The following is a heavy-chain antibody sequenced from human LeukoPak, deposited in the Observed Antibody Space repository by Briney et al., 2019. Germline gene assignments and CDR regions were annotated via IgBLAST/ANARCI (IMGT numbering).Heavy chain of an antibody. CDR3: SKGGYSTVTTFAGY. Sequence: GGSLSLCCAASGFTFGSYGMRWVRNAPGLVLRSVSAVCGGGGGTYSAASAKGRLTISRDDFKSRLYLMVNSLRDEVQPAYHSSKGGYSTVTTFAGYWGQGALVTVSS. CDR2: VCGGGGGT. CDR1: GFTFGSYG. V-gene: IGHV3-23*01. J-gene: IGHJ4*02. D-gene: IGHD4-17*01.